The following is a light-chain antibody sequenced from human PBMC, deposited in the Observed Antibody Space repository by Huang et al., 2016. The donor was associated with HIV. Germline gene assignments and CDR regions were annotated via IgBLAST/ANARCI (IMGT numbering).Light chain of an antibody. J-gene: IGKJ4*01. CDR1: QSVSNY. V-gene: IGKV3-15*01. Sequence: EIVMTQSPATLSVSPGERATLSCRASQSVSNYLAWYQQKPGQAPRLLIYDASTGATGIPARFSGSVSGTEFTLTISSLQSEDSAVYYCQQYNDWPLTFGGGTKVEIK. CDR2: DAS. CDR3: QQYNDWPLT.